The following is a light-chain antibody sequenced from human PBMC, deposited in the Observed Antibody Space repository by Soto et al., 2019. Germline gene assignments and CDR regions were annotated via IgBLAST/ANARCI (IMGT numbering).Light chain of an antibody. CDR3: SSYTSSSTPHV. CDR2: DVS. J-gene: IGLJ1*01. V-gene: IGLV2-14*01. CDR1: SSDVGGYNY. Sequence: QSVLTQPASVSGSPGQSITISCTGTSSDVGGYNYVSWYQQHPGKAPKLMIYDVSNRPSGVSNRFSGSKSGSTASLTISGLQAEDEADYYCSSYTSSSTPHVFGTGTKLTVL.